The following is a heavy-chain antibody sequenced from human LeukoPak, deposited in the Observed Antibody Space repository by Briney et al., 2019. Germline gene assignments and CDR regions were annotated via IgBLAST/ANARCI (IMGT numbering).Heavy chain of an antibody. CDR3: ASGIAAAFDY. D-gene: IGHD6-13*01. CDR2: IYSGGST. Sequence: GGSLRLSCAASEFTFSNYWMSWVRQAPGKGLEWVSVIYSGGSTYYADSVKGRFTISRDNSKNTLYLQMNSLRAEDTAVYYCASGIAAAFDYWGQGTLVTVSS. CDR1: EFTFSNYW. V-gene: IGHV3-53*01. J-gene: IGHJ4*02.